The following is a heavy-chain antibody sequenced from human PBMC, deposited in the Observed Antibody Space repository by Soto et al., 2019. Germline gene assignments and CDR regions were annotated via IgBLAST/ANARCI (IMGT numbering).Heavy chain of an antibody. V-gene: IGHV1-18*01. D-gene: IGHD4-17*01. CDR1: GYSFTTSG. CDR2: ISTYNGNT. Sequence: GASVKVSCKASGYSFTTSGITWVRQAPGQGLEWMGWISTYNGNTNYAQKLQDRVTLTTDTSTSTAYMELRSLRFDDTAVYYCARRLYGDYDYWGQGTLVTVSS. J-gene: IGHJ4*02. CDR3: ARRLYGDYDY.